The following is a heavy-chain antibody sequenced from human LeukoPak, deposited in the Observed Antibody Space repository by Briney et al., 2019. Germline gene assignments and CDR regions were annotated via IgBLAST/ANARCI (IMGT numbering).Heavy chain of an antibody. CDR1: GDSISRHF. CDR3: ARVYSGSRTQAFDI. V-gene: IGHV4-59*11. Sequence: SETLSLTCSVSGDSISRHFWSWIRQPPGKGLEWIAFIHYSGRTKYNPSLQSRVTISVDTSENEFSLRLTSVTAADTAVYYCARVYSGSRTQAFDIWGQGTMVTVSS. J-gene: IGHJ3*02. D-gene: IGHD1-26*01. CDR2: IHYSGRT.